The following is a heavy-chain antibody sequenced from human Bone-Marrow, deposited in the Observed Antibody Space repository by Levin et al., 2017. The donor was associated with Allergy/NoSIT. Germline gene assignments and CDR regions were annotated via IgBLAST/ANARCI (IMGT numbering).Heavy chain of an antibody. D-gene: IGHD2-15*01. V-gene: IGHV3-53*01. CDR1: GFSVSSND. J-gene: IGHJ6*02. CDR3: ARDCSSGSCYDYYGMDV. Sequence: SGGSLRLSCAASGFSVSSNDMTWVRQAPGKGLEWVSLIYSGGRTYYADSVKGRFTISRDNSKNTLYLQMHSLRAEDTAVYYCARDCSSGSCYDYYGMDVWGQGTTVTVSS. CDR2: IYSGGRT.